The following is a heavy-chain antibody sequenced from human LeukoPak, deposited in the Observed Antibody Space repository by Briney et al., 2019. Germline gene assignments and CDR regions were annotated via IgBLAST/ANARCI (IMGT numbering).Heavy chain of an antibody. CDR1: GGSISSSSYY. Sequence: SETLSLTCTVSGGSISSSSYYWGWIRQPPGKGLEWIGSIYYSRSTYYNPSLKSRVTISVDTSKNQFSLKLSSVTAADTAVYYCARDRSDYYDSSGYYFHDAFDIWGQGTMVTVSS. CDR2: IYYSRST. CDR3: ARDRSDYYDSSGYYFHDAFDI. V-gene: IGHV4-39*07. D-gene: IGHD3-22*01. J-gene: IGHJ3*02.